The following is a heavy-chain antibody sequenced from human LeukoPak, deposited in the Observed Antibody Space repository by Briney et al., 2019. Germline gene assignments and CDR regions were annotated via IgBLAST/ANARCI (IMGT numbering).Heavy chain of an antibody. CDR3: ARMKRYYDILP. CDR1: GDSISSSSYY. Sequence: PSETLSLTCTVSGDSISSSSYYWGWIRQPPGKGLEWIGSIYYSGSTYYNPSLKSRVTISVDTSKNQFSLKLSSVTAADTAVYYCARMKRYYDILPRGQGTLVTVSS. D-gene: IGHD3-9*01. J-gene: IGHJ5*02. CDR2: IYYSGST. V-gene: IGHV4-39*01.